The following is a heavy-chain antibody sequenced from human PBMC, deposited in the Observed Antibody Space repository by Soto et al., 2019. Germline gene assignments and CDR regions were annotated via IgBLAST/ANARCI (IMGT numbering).Heavy chain of an antibody. Sequence: QIILKESGPTLVKPTQTLTLTCSFSGFSLSSGGAGVGWIRQPPGKGLEWLALIYWSDEKRYSPSLKSRLTITKDTYKNQVVLLMTDMDPVDTATYYCAHRGYGNYPRDNWFDPWGQGTLVTVSS. CDR3: AHRGYGNYPRDNWFDP. J-gene: IGHJ5*02. CDR2: IYWSDEK. CDR1: GFSLSSGGAG. V-gene: IGHV2-5*01. D-gene: IGHD4-17*01.